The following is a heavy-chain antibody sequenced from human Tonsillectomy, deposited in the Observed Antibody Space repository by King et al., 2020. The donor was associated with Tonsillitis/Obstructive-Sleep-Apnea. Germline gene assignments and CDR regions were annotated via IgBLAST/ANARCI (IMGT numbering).Heavy chain of an antibody. CDR1: GCTFSSYA. J-gene: IGHJ5*02. CDR3: AREVAAACTDESNWFDP. Sequence: QLVQSGAEVKKPGSSVKVSCKASGCTFSSYAISWVRQTPGQGLEWMGGIIPSLGIANYAQKFQGRLTITADKSNSTAYMELSSLRSEDTAVYYCAREVAAACTDESNWFDPWGHGTLVTVSS. V-gene: IGHV1-69*10. D-gene: IGHD6-13*01. CDR2: IIPSLGIA.